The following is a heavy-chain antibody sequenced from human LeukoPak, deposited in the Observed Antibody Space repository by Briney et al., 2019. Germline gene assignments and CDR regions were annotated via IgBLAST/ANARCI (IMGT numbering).Heavy chain of an antibody. Sequence: SETLSPTCTVSGGSISSYYWSWIRQPPGKGLEWIGYIYYSGSTNYNPSLKSRVTISVDTSKNQFSLKLSSVTAADTAVYYCARHMSVTYDAFDIWGQGTMVTVSS. CDR2: IYYSGST. CDR3: ARHMSVTYDAFDI. CDR1: GGSISSYY. J-gene: IGHJ3*02. D-gene: IGHD2-21*02. V-gene: IGHV4-59*08.